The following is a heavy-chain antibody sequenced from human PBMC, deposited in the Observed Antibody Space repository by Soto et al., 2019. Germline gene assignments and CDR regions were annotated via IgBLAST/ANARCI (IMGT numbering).Heavy chain of an antibody. J-gene: IGHJ4*02. CDR1: GFTFSSYV. V-gene: IGHV3-23*01. D-gene: IGHD2-2*01. CDR2: ISGSGGST. CDR3: AKGYCSSTSCYYFDY. Sequence: EVQLLESGGGLVQPGGSLRVSCAASGFTFSSYVMSWVRQAPGKGLEWVSAISGSGGSTYYADAVKGRFTISRDTSKNTLYLQMNSLRAEDTAVYYCAKGYCSSTSCYYFDYWGQGALVTVSS.